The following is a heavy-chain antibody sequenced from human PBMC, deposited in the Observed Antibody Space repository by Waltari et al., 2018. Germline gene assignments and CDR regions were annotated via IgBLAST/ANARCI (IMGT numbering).Heavy chain of an antibody. CDR3: ARGPQGYYYGSGSFT. Sequence: QVQLQQWGAGLLKPSETLSLTCAVYGGSFSGYYWSWIRQPPGKGLEWIGESNHSGSTNYNPSLKSRVTISVDTSKNQFSLKLSSVTAADTAVYYCARGPQGYYYGSGSFTWGQGTLVTVSS. CDR1: GGSFSGYY. J-gene: IGHJ5*02. V-gene: IGHV4-34*01. D-gene: IGHD3-10*01. CDR2: SNHSGST.